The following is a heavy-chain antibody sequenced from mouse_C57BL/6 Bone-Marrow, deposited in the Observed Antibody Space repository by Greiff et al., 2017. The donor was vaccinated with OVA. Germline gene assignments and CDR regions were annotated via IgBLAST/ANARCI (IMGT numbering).Heavy chain of an antibody. CDR2: IHPNSGST. D-gene: IGHD2-2*01. Sequence: VQLQQSGAELVKPGASVKLSCKASGYTFTSYWMHWVKQRPGQGLEWIGMIHPNSGSTNYNEKFKSKATLTVDKSSSTAYMQLSSLTSEDSAVYYCATILYGYDEGWAMDYWGQGTSVTVSS. V-gene: IGHV1-64*01. CDR1: GYTFTSYW. J-gene: IGHJ4*01. CDR3: ATILYGYDEGWAMDY.